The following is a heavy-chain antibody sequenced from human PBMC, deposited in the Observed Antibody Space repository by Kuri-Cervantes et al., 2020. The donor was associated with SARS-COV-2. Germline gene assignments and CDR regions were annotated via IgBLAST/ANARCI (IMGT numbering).Heavy chain of an antibody. CDR3: ARDPPHGTDYGGSMDV. CDR1: GISVITSE. V-gene: IGHV3-33*08. D-gene: IGHD4-23*01. J-gene: IGHJ6*02. Sequence: GESLKISCEGFGISVITSEMNWVCQAPGKGLEWVAVIWYDGSNKYYADSVKGRFTISRDNSKNTLYLQMNSLRAEDTAVYYCARDPPHGTDYGGSMDVWGQGTTVTVSS. CDR2: IWYDGSNK.